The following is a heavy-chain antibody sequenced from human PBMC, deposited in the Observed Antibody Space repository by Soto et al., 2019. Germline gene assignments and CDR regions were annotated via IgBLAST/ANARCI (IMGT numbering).Heavy chain of an antibody. D-gene: IGHD3-10*01. Sequence: DVQLLESGGHLVQPGGSLRLSCAASGFTFSSYAMSWVRQAPGKGLEWVSSFSAGGDMTYYSDSVKGRFIISRDNSNNARCLQMNSLRIEDTALYYCARGDQGGSGPPASYYYSGEDVWGQGTTVTVS. J-gene: IGHJ6*02. CDR3: ARGDQGGSGPPASYYYSGEDV. CDR2: FSAGGDMT. V-gene: IGHV3-23*01. CDR1: GFTFSSYA.